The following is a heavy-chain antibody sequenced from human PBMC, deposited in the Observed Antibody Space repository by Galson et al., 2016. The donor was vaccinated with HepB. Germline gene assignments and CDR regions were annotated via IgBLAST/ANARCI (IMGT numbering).Heavy chain of an antibody. J-gene: IGHJ4*02. CDR2: IFHTGST. CDR3: ARSPGVQLWSEGYFEN. CDR1: GGSISSSHW. V-gene: IGHV4-4*02. D-gene: IGHD1-1*01. Sequence: ETLSLTCAVSGGSISSSHWWTWVRQPPGKGLEWIVEIFHTGSTNYDPFLKRRVTIPADKSKNQFSPNLRSVTAADTAVYYCARSPGVQLWSEGYFENWGQGTLVTVSS.